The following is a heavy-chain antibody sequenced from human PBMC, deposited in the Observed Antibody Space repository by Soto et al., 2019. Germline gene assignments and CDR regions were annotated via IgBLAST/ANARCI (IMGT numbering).Heavy chain of an antibody. Sequence: VQLVQSGAEVRKPGSSVKVSCEASGGSFNNYVISWLRQAPGQGLEWMGGIIPNYEAANYGQKFRGRLTITADKATNTAYMELNSLSPEDTATYYCARYWNAGTLYGAFDIWGQGTTVIVS. CDR3: ARYWNAGTLYGAFDI. CDR1: GGSFNNYV. D-gene: IGHD4-17*01. V-gene: IGHV1-69*06. J-gene: IGHJ3*02. CDR2: IIPNYEAA.